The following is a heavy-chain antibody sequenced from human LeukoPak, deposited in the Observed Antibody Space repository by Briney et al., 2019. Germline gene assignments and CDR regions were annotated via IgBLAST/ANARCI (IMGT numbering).Heavy chain of an antibody. V-gene: IGHV1-8*03. CDR2: LNPNSGNT. CDR1: GYTFTSYD. CDR3: ARMIVSGRDNWFDP. J-gene: IGHJ5*02. D-gene: IGHD5/OR15-5a*01. Sequence: ASVKVSCKASGYTFTSYDINWVRQATGQGLEWMGWLNPNSGNTGYAQKFQGRVTITRNTSINTAYMELSSLRSEDTAVYYCARMIVSGRDNWFDPWGQGTLVTVSS.